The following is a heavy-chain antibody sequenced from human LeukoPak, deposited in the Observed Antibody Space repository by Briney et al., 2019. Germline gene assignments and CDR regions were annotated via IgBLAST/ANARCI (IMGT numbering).Heavy chain of an antibody. CDR2: ISSNGGST. CDR3: ARVRYDSSGLLPDAFDI. V-gene: IGHV3-64*01. J-gene: IGHJ3*02. Sequence: PGGSLRLSCAASGFTFSSYAMHWVRQAPGKGLEYVSAISSNGGSTYYANSVRGRFTISRDNSKNTLYLQMGSLRAEDMAVYYCARVRYDSSGLLPDAFDIWGQGTMVTVSS. D-gene: IGHD3-22*01. CDR1: GFTFSSYA.